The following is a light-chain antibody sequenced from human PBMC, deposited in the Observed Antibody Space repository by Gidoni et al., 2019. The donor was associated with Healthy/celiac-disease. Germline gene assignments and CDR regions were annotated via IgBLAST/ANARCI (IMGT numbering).Light chain of an antibody. CDR1: YDF. V-gene: IGLV2-14*03. J-gene: IGLJ3*02. Sequence: YDFVSWYQQHPGEAPQLVIYDVTNRPSGIPDRFSGFKSGNTASLTISGLQAEDEADYYCSSYSITAPVVFGGGTRLTVL. CDR2: DVT. CDR3: SSYSITAPVV.